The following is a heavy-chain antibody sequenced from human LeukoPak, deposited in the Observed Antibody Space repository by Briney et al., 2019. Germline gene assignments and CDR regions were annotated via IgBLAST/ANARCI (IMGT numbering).Heavy chain of an antibody. J-gene: IGHJ4*02. Sequence: GGSLRLSCAASGFTFSSYAMHWVRQAPGKGLEYVSAISSNGGSTYYANSVKGRFTISRDNSKNTLYLQMGSLRAEDMAVYYCARCYDSSGYYCDYWGQGTLVTVSS. CDR3: ARCYDSSGYYCDY. CDR2: ISSNGGST. CDR1: GFTFSSYA. D-gene: IGHD3-22*01. V-gene: IGHV3-64*01.